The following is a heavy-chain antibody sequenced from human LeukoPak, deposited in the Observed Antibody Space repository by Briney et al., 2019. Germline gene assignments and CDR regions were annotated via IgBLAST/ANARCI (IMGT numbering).Heavy chain of an antibody. CDR2: IYYSGST. CDR3: AKDSHWILFDD. J-gene: IGHJ4*02. Sequence: SETLSLTCTVSGGSISSYYWSWIRQPPGRGLEWIGYIYYSGSTDYNPSFQSRVSISVDTSKKQFSLKLSSVTAADTAVYYCAKDSHWILFDDWGQGTLVTVSS. V-gene: IGHV4-59*01. D-gene: IGHD2-2*03. CDR1: GGSISSYY.